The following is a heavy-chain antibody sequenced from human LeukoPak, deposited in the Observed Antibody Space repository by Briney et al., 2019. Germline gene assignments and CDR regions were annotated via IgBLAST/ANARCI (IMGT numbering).Heavy chain of an antibody. CDR1: GFIFSSYS. CDR3: AGVWHCTSTSCYDY. V-gene: IGHV3-48*02. Sequence: PGGSLRLSCAASGFIFSSYSMNWVRQAPGKGLEWVSYISSSSGTIYYADSVKGRFTISRDNAKNSLYLQMNSLRDEDTAVYYCAGVWHCTSTSCYDYWGQGTLVIVSS. J-gene: IGHJ4*02. D-gene: IGHD2-2*01. CDR2: ISSSSGTI.